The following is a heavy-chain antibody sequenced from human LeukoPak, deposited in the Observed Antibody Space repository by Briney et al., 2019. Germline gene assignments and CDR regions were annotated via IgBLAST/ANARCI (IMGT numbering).Heavy chain of an antibody. CDR2: INHSGST. J-gene: IGHJ4*02. Sequence: SETLSLTCAVYGGSFSGYYWSWIRQPPGKGLEWIVEINHSGSTNYNPSLKSRVTISVNTSKNQFSLKLSSVTADDTAVYYCASYYYDSSGKTFDYWGQGTLVTVSS. CDR1: GGSFSGYY. V-gene: IGHV4-34*01. CDR3: ASYYYDSSGKTFDY. D-gene: IGHD3-22*01.